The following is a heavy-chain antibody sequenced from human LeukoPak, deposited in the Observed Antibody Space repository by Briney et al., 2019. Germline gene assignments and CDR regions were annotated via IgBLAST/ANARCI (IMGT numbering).Heavy chain of an antibody. CDR2: IQSKADGGTT. CDR1: GSSFSDAW. D-gene: IGHD2-21*01. J-gene: IGHJ4*02. V-gene: IGHV3-15*01. Sequence: PGGSLRVSCAASGSSFSDAWMSWVRQAPGKGLEWVGRIQSKADGGTTDYAAPVKGRFIISRDDSKNTLYLQMNSLKTEDTAVYYCARYYGDSGSQYYFDYWGQGTLVTVSS. CDR3: ARYYGDSGSQYYFDY.